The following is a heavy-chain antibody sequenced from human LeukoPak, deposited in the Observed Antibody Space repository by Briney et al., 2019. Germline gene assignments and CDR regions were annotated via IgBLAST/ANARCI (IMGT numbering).Heavy chain of an antibody. J-gene: IGHJ4*02. CDR2: IYPGDSDT. Sequence: GESLKISCKGSGYSFTSYWIGWVCQMPGKGLEWMGIIYPGDSDTRYSPSFQGQVTISADKSISTAYLQWSSLKASDTAMYYCAIPHYYDSSGYYLAFDYWGQGTLVTVSS. D-gene: IGHD3-22*01. CDR1: GYSFTSYW. CDR3: AIPHYYDSSGYYLAFDY. V-gene: IGHV5-51*01.